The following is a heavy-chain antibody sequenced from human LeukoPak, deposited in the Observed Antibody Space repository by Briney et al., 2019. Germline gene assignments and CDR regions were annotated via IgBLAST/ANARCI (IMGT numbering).Heavy chain of an antibody. D-gene: IGHD6-6*01. J-gene: IGHJ6*04. Sequence: ASVKVSCKASGYTFTSYGISWVRQAPGQGLEWMGWISAYNGNTNYAQRLQGRVTMTTDTSASTAYMELRSLRSDDTAVYYCAITPGQLKEMDVWGKGTTVTVSS. CDR2: ISAYNGNT. CDR1: GYTFTSYG. CDR3: AITPGQLKEMDV. V-gene: IGHV1-18*01.